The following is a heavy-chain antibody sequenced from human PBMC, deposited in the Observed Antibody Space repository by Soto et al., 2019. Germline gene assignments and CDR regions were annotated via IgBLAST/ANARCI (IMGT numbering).Heavy chain of an antibody. CDR2: IIPALGTT. Sequence: QDQLVQSGAEVKKPGSSVKVSCKAFGGPFSSHTFSWVRQAPGQGLEWMGRIIPALGTTTYAQKFQGRVPITADESVPTGYRELNSLRTEDTAVYYCARPDFGDYWCFDLWGRGTLVTVSS. J-gene: IGHJ2*01. V-gene: IGHV1-69*08. CDR1: GGPFSSHT. D-gene: IGHD4-17*01. CDR3: ARPDFGDYWCFDL.